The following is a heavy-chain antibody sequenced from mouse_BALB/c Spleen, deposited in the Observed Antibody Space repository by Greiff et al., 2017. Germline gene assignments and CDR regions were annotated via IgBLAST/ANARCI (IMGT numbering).Heavy chain of an antibody. J-gene: IGHJ4*01. CDR3: ARREYGNYVDY. D-gene: IGHD2-10*02. CDR1: GYSFTGYY. Sequence: LVKTGASVKISCKASGYSFTGYYMHWVKQSHGKSLEWIGYISCYNGATSYNQKFKGKATFTVDTSSSTAYMQLSSLTSEDSAVYYCARREYGNYVDYWGQGTSVTVSS. V-gene: IGHV1S34*01. CDR2: ISCYNGAT.